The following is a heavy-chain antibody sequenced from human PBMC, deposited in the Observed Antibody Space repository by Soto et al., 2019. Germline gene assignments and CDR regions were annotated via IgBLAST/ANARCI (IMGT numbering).Heavy chain of an antibody. D-gene: IGHD3-22*01. Sequence: GGSLRLSCAASGFTFSNDALNWVRQAPGKGLEWLSVISGSGGITCYADSVKGRFTISRDKSKNTLFLQMNSLRAADTAVYYCAREYYYDSSGYRNWFDPWGQGTLVTVSS. J-gene: IGHJ5*02. CDR1: GFTFSNDA. V-gene: IGHV3-23*01. CDR3: AREYYYDSSGYRNWFDP. CDR2: ISGSGGIT.